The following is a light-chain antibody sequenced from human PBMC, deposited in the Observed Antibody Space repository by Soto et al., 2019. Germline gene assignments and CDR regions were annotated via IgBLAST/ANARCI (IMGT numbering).Light chain of an antibody. CDR2: GAS. J-gene: IGKJ1*01. V-gene: IGKV3-15*01. CDR1: QSVSTN. CDR3: QHYNNWPPWT. Sequence: DIVMTQSPATLSLSPGERATLSCRASQSVSTNLAWYQQEPGQPPRLLIYGASTRATGIPARFSGSGSGTEFTLTISSLQSEDFAVYSCQHYNNWPPWTFGQGTKVEIK.